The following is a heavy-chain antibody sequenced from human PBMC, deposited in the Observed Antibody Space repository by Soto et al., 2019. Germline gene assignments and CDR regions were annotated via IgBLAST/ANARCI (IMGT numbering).Heavy chain of an antibody. CDR2: IYYSGST. D-gene: IGHD6-13*01. CDR1: GGSISSSSYY. CDR3: ANCCLAAAPLYYYYVMDV. Sequence: PSETLSLTCTVSGGSISSSSYYWGWIRQPPGKGLEWIGSIYYSGSTYYNPSLKSRATISVDTSKNQFSLKLSSVTAADTAVYYCANCCLAAAPLYYYYVMDVCGQGTTVTVSS. V-gene: IGHV4-39*01. J-gene: IGHJ6*02.